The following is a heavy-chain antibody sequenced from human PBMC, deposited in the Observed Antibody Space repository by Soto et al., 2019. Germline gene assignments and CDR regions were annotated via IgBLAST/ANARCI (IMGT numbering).Heavy chain of an antibody. J-gene: IGHJ6*02. D-gene: IGHD5-18*01. CDR1: DGSFSDYY. V-gene: IGHV4-34*01. CDR2: IDHSGST. Sequence: SETLSLTCAVYDGSFSDYYWSWIRQPPGKGLEWIGDIDHSGSTNYNPSLKSRVTISVDTSKNQFSLKLSSVTAADTAVYYCARGDTAMITYYYFYYGMDVWGQGTTVTVSS. CDR3: ARGDTAMITYYYFYYGMDV.